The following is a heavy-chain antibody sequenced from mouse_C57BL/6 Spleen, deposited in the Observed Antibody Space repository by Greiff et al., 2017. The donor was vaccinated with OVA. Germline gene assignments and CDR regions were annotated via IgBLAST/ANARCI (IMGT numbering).Heavy chain of an antibody. CDR2: IDPSDSYT. Sequence: QVQLQQPGAELVMPGASVKLSCKASGYTFTSYWMHWVKQRPGQGLEWIGEIDPSDSYTNYNQKLTGKSTLTVDKSSSTAYMQLSSLTSEASAVYYCARPHYGSSYDYWGQGTTLTVSS. CDR3: ARPHYGSSYDY. CDR1: GYTFTSYW. J-gene: IGHJ2*01. D-gene: IGHD1-1*01. V-gene: IGHV1-69*01.